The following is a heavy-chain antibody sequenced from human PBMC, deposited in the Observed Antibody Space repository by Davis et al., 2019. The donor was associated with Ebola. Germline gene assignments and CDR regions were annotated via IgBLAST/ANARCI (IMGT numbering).Heavy chain of an antibody. CDR2: IWSVGHTK. V-gene: IGHV3-33*01. J-gene: IGHJ4*02. CDR1: GFIFNDYG. CDR3: ARSYYGGDYFDY. Sequence: GGSLRLSCAASGFIFNDYGMHWVRQAPGKGLDWVEVIWSVGHTKYYADSVKGRFTISRDNSKNTVYLQMDSLRVEDTAMYYCARSYYGGDYFDYWGQGTLVTVSS. D-gene: IGHD3-10*01.